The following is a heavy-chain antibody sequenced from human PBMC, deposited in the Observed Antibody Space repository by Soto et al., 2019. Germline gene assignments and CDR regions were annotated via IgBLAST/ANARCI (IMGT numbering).Heavy chain of an antibody. CDR3: ASNIRRPSSYSTFDY. CDR2: IYHSGST. CDR1: GGSISSSNW. V-gene: IGHV4-4*02. D-gene: IGHD4-4*01. Sequence: QVQLQESGPGLVKPSGTLSLTCAVSGGSISSSNWSSWVRQPPGKGLEWIGEIYHSGSTNYNPSLKSRVTISVDKSKNQFSLKLSSVTAADTAVYYCASNIRRPSSYSTFDYWGQGTLVTVSS. J-gene: IGHJ4*02.